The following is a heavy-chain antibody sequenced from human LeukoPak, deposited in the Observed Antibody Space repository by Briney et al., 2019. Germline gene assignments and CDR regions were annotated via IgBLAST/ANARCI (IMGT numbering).Heavy chain of an antibody. Sequence: SETLSLTCGVSGGSINSGGFSWSWIRQPPGKGLEWIGYIVHSGITFYNPSLNGRAAISVDRSENHFSLNLTSVTAADTAVYYCASRFFEDFAFWGQGILVTASS. D-gene: IGHD3-9*01. CDR2: IVHSGIT. J-gene: IGHJ4*02. V-gene: IGHV4-30-2*01. CDR3: ASRFFEDFAF. CDR1: GGSINSGGFS.